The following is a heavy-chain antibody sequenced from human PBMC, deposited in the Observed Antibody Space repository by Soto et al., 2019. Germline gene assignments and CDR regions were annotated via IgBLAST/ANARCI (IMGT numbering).Heavy chain of an antibody. CDR3: AHKGPEDWPLDY. V-gene: IGHV2-5*02. J-gene: IGHJ4*02. CDR2: IYWDDSK. CDR1: GFSLSTSGVG. Sequence: QITLKESGPTLVRPTQTLTLTCAFSGFSLSTSGVGVGWIRQPPGKALEWLAVIYWDDSKHYSPSLRSRLTITKATSKNQVVLTMTNMDPMDTCTYYCAHKGPEDWPLDYWGQGTLVTVSS. D-gene: IGHD3-9*01.